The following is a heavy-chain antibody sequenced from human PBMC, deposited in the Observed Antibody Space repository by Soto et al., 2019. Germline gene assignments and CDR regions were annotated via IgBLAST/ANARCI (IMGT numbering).Heavy chain of an antibody. CDR1: GGSISSGDYY. J-gene: IGHJ4*02. CDR2: IYYSGST. V-gene: IGHV4-30-4*01. D-gene: IGHD3-10*01. CDR3: ARAQGSGFLVS. Sequence: TSETLSLTCTVSGGSISSGDYYWSWIRQPPGKGLEWIGYIYYSGSTYYNPSLKSRATISVDTSKNQFSLKLSSVTAADTAVYYCARAQGSGFLVSWGQGTLVTVSS.